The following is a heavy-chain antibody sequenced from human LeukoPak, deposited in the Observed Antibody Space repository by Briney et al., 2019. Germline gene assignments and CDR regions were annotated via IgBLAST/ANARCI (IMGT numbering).Heavy chain of an antibody. CDR3: AKDPTGRSAFDI. Sequence: GGSLRLSCAASGFTFSSYAMSWVRQAPGKGLEWVSAISGSSGSTYYADSVKGRFTISRDNSKNTLYLQMNSLRAEDTAVYYCAKDPTGRSAFDIWGQGTMVTVSS. CDR2: ISGSSGST. V-gene: IGHV3-23*01. CDR1: GFTFSSYA. D-gene: IGHD7-27*01. J-gene: IGHJ3*02.